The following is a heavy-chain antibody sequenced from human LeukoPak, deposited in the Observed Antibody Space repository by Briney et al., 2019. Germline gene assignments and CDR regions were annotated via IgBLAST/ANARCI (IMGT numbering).Heavy chain of an antibody. CDR2: INHSGST. CDR1: GGSISSSGYY. V-gene: IGHV4-39*01. CDR3: ARHGWLRKRYYYMDV. D-gene: IGHD5-12*01. Sequence: PSETLSLTCTVSGGSISSSGYYWSWIRQPPGKGLEWIGEINHSGSTNYNPSLKSRVTISVDTSKNQFSLKLSSVTAADTAVYYCARHGWLRKRYYYMDVWGKGTTVTVSS. J-gene: IGHJ6*03.